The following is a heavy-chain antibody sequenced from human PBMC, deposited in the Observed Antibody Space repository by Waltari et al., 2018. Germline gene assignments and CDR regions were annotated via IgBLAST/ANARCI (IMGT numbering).Heavy chain of an antibody. V-gene: IGHV3-30*18. CDR2: LSSDSTNK. J-gene: IGHJ4*02. CDR3: AKEGSGGYDF. D-gene: IGHD5-12*01. Sequence: QVHLVESGGGVVQPGRSRKLSCAASGFTFGDSAMHWVRQAPGKGLEWVAVLSSDSTNKFYTDIVKGRFTISRDNSKNTLYLQMNSLRAEDTAVYYCAKEGSGGYDFWGQGTLVTVSP. CDR1: GFTFGDSA.